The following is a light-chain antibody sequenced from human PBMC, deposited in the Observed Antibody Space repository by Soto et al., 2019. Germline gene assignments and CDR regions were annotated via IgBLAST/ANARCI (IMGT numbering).Light chain of an antibody. J-gene: IGLJ1*01. CDR3: QSYDSSLRSYV. CDR1: NSNIGAGSD. Sequence: QSVLTQPPSVSGAPGQRVTISCTGSNSNIGAGSDVHWYRHLPGTAPKLLIYGNTNRPSGVPDRFSGSQSGTSASLAITGLQAEDEADYYCQSYDSSLRSYVFGAGTKVTVL. CDR2: GNT. V-gene: IGLV1-40*01.